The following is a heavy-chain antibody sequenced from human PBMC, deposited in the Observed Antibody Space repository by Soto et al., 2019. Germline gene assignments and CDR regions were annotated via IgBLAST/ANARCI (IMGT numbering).Heavy chain of an antibody. J-gene: IGHJ4*02. CDR3: ARRLSAFVFDS. D-gene: IGHD2-15*01. Sequence: QQQLQESGPGLVKASETLSLTCIVSGGSISSSNYYWGWIRQPPGKGLEWIGIIYYGGSTSYNPSLNRRVTVSVDTSKNQFSLKVTSVTAADTAVYYCARRLSAFVFDSWGQGTLVTVSS. V-gene: IGHV4-39*01. CDR2: IYYGGST. CDR1: GGSISSSNYY.